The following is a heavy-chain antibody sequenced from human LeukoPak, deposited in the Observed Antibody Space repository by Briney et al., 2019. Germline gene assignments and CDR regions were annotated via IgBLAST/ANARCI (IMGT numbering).Heavy chain of an antibody. V-gene: IGHV3-30*02. D-gene: IGHD4-23*01. CDR1: AFTFSSYG. CDR3: ASTQAGTVARGGGFDY. Sequence: GGCLRLSCPASAFTFSSYGMQSVRQAPGKGLEWVAFIRYEGSNKYYADSVEGRFTISSDNSKNTLFLQMNSLRAEDTAVYYCASTQAGTVARGGGFDYWGQGTLVTVSS. CDR2: IRYEGSNK. J-gene: IGHJ4*02.